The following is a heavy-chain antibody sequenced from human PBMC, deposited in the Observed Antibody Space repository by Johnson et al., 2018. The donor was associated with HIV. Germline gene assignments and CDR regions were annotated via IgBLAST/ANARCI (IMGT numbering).Heavy chain of an antibody. Sequence: VQLVESGGGVVRPGGSLRLSCAASGFTFDDYGMSWVRQAPGKGLEWVSGINWNGGSTAYGDSVKGRFTISRDNAKNPLYLQMNSLRAEDTAVYYCARERSGWYGDAFDIWGQGTMVTVSS. D-gene: IGHD6-19*01. CDR1: GFTFDDYG. CDR2: INWNGGST. V-gene: IGHV3-20*04. J-gene: IGHJ3*02. CDR3: ARERSGWYGDAFDI.